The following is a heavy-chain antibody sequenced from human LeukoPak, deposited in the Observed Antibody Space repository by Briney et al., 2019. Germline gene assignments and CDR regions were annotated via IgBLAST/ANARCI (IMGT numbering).Heavy chain of an antibody. J-gene: IGHJ6*03. V-gene: IGHV3-11*04. CDR1: GFTFSDYY. Sequence: NPGGSLRLSCAASGFTFSDYYMSCIRQAPGKGLEWVSYISSSGSTIYYADSVKGRFTISRDNAKNSLYLQMNSLRAEDTAVYYCARDQYCSGGSCYVDVWGKGTTVTVSS. CDR3: ARDQYCSGGSCYVDV. D-gene: IGHD2-15*01. CDR2: ISSSGSTI.